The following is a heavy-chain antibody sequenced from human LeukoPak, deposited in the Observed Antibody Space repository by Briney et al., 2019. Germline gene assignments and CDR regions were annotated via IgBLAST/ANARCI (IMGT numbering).Heavy chain of an antibody. CDR2: ISGYNGNT. Sequence: ASVKVSCKASGYTFSNHGITWVRKAPGQGLEWMGWISGYNGNTKSAQKFQGRLAMTRDTSTSTAYMELGSLTSEDTALYYCARGRVRFGAFSDAFDSWGQGTLITVSS. V-gene: IGHV1-18*04. CDR3: ARGRVRFGAFSDAFDS. CDR1: GYTFSNHG. J-gene: IGHJ4*02. D-gene: IGHD3-10*01.